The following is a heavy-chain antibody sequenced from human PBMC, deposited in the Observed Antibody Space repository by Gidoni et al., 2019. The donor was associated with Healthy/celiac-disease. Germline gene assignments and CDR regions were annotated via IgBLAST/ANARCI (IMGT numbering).Heavy chain of an antibody. Sequence: QVQLVESGGGVVQPGRSLRLSCAASGFTFSSYGIHWVRQAPGKGLEWVAVISYDGSNKYYADSVKCRFTISRDNSKNTLYLQMNSLRAEDTAVYYCAKDGWLSDSSGCYFDYWGQGTLVTVSS. J-gene: IGHJ4*03. CDR2: ISYDGSNK. D-gene: IGHD3-22*01. V-gene: IGHV3-30*18. CDR1: GFTFSSYG. CDR3: AKDGWLSDSSGCYFDY.